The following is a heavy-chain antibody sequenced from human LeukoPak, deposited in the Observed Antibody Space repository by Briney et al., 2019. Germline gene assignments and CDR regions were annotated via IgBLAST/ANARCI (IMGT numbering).Heavy chain of an antibody. CDR2: ISGSATGSVTT. Sequence: GGSLRLSCAASGFTFSTYAMNWVRQALGKGLEWVSAISGSATGSVTTYYTDSVKGRFTISRDNSKNTLYLQMNSLRAEDTAVYYCARDLSGVTGYTYGRGIDYWGQGTLVTVSS. CDR3: ARDLSGVTGYTYGRGIDY. V-gene: IGHV3-23*01. CDR1: GFTFSTYA. J-gene: IGHJ4*02. D-gene: IGHD5-18*01.